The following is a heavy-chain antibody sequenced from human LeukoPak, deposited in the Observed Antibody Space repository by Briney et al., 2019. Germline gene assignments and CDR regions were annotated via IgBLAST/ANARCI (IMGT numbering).Heavy chain of an antibody. CDR3: ARGGGGDYYDSSGYPDY. CDR1: GYTFTSYD. J-gene: IGHJ4*02. V-gene: IGHV1-8*01. D-gene: IGHD3-22*01. Sequence: ASVKVSCKASGYTFTSYDINWVRQAPGQGLEWMGWMNPNSGNTGYAQKFQGRVTMTRTTSISTAYMELTSLRSEDTAVYYCARGGGGDYYDSSGYPDYWGQGTLVTVSS. CDR2: MNPNSGNT.